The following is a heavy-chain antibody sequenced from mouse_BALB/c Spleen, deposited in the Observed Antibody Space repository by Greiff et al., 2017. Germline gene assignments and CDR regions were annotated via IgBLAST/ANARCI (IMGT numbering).Heavy chain of an antibody. CDR3: ARKDYRYDDGFAY. V-gene: IGHV2-2*02. D-gene: IGHD2-14*01. J-gene: IGHJ3*01. CDR2: IWSGGST. Sequence: VKLVESGPGLVQPSQSLSITCTVSGFSLTSYGVHWVRQSPGKGLEWLGVIWSGGSTDYNAAFISRLSISKDNSKSQVYFKMNSLQANDTAIYYCARKDYRYDDGFAYWGQGTLVTVSA. CDR1: GFSLTSYG.